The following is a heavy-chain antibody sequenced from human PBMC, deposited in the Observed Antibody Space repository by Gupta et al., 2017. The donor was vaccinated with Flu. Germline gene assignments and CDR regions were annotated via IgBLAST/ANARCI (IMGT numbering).Heavy chain of an antibody. CDR1: GGSISSYY. Sequence: QVQLQESGPGLVKPSETLSLTCTVSGGSISSYYWSWIRQPPGKGLDWIGYIYYSGSTTYNPSLKSRVTISVDTSKNQFSLKLSSVTAADTAVYYCARTGGNSFAYWGQGTLVTVSS. CDR3: ARTGGNSFAY. J-gene: IGHJ4*02. D-gene: IGHD4-23*01. V-gene: IGHV4-59*08. CDR2: IYYSGST.